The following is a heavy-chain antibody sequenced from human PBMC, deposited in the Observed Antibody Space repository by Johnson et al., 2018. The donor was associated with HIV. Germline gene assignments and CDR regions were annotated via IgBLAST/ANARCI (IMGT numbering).Heavy chain of an antibody. D-gene: IGHD6-13*01. Sequence: QVQLVESGGGLVQPGGSLRLSCAASGFTVSSNYMSWVRQAPGKGLEWVAVISYDGSNKYYADSVKGRFTISRDNSKNTLYLQMNSLRAEDTAVYYCARDLYSSIWKKDAFDIWGQGTMVTVSS. CDR3: ARDLYSSIWKKDAFDI. CDR2: ISYDGSNK. J-gene: IGHJ3*02. CDR1: GFTVSSNY. V-gene: IGHV3-30*03.